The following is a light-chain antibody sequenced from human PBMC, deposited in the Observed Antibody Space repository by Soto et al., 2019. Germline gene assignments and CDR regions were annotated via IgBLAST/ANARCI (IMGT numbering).Light chain of an antibody. CDR1: QRVSSSY. Sequence: EIVLTQSPGTLSLSPGERATLSCRASQRVSSSYLAWYQQKPGQAPRLLIYGASSRATGIPDRFSGSGSETDFTLTISRLEPEDLAVYYCQQYGSSQWTFGQGTKVEIK. CDR3: QQYGSSQWT. CDR2: GAS. V-gene: IGKV3-20*01. J-gene: IGKJ1*01.